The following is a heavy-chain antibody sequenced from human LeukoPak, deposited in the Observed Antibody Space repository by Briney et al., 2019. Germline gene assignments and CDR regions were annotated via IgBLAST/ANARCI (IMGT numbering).Heavy chain of an antibody. D-gene: IGHD4-17*01. V-gene: IGHV1-8*03. J-gene: IGHJ4*02. CDR1: GYTFTTYH. Sequence: ASVKVSCKTSGYTFTTYHINWVRQATGQGLEWLGWMNPYNGDRGYAQKFQGRLSITRDTSISTAYMELSSLTSDDTAVYFCARTTSLTAAGYDCWGQGTLVTVSS. CDR2: MNPYNGDR. CDR3: ARTTSLTAAGYDC.